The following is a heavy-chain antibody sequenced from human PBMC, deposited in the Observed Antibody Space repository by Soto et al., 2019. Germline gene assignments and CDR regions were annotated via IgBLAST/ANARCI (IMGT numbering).Heavy chain of an antibody. J-gene: IGHJ4*02. V-gene: IGHV3-7*03. CDR1: GFTLNDYY. Sequence: GGPLRLSCATSGFTLNDYYISWVRQVPGKGLEWVGNIKGDGSDPHYVDSVKGRFTISRDNAENLIYLQMNHLRVEDTAMYYCARDPVTADWGQGTPVTVSS. CDR3: ARDPVTAD. CDR2: IKGDGSDP.